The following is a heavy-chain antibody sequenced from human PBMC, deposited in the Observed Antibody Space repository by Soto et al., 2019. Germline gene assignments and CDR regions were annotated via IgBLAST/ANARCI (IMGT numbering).Heavy chain of an antibody. Sequence: SGGSLRLSCVASGFTFSRHALAWVRQAPGKGLEWVSAISGSGASKYDADSVKGRFTISRDKSNNTLFLQMNSLRADDTAVYYSQQTPGAIVVVTDFDHWGRGIPVTVSS. CDR3: QQTPGAIVVVTDFDH. V-gene: IGHV3-23*01. J-gene: IGHJ4*02. CDR1: GFTFSRHA. D-gene: IGHD3-22*01. CDR2: ISGSGASK.